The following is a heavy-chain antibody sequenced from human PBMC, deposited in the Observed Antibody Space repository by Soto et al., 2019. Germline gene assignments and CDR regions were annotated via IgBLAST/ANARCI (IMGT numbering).Heavy chain of an antibody. D-gene: IGHD2-2*03. CDR2: IIPILGIA. CDR3: ARDGPGYCSSTSCYDDAFDI. J-gene: IGHJ3*02. V-gene: IGHV1-69*04. Sequence: GASVKVSCKASGGTFSSYTISWVRQAPGQGPEWMGRIIPILGIANYAQNFQGRVTITADKSTSTAYMELSSLRSEDTAVYYCARDGPGYCSSTSCYDDAFDIWGQGTMVTVSS. CDR1: GGTFSSYT.